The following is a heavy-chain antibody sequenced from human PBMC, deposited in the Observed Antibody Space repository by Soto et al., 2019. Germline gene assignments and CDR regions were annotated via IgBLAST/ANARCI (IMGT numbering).Heavy chain of an antibody. CDR1: GFTFSSYG. CDR3: AKEPAARLDLYCLDH. Sequence: GGSLRLSCAASGFTFSSYGMHWVRQAPGEGLEWVAVISYDGSNKYYADSVKGRFTISRDNSKNTLYLQMNSLRAEDTAVYYCAKEPAARLDLYCLDHWGQGTLVSVSS. CDR2: ISYDGSNK. J-gene: IGHJ4*02. V-gene: IGHV3-30*18. D-gene: IGHD6-6*01.